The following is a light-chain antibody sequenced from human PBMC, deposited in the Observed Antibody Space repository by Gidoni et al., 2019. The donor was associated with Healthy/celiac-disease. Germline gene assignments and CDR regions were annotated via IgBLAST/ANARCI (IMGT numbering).Light chain of an antibody. J-gene: IGKJ4*01. CDR1: ETIDYK. CDR2: GAS. Sequence: ETVLTQSPVTLSVSSGERAALSCRASETIDYKLAWYQQKPGQAPRLLIYGASIRATGVPDRFRGSGSGTEFTLTISSLQSEDFAFYYCQQYSIWPPFTFGGGTKVEMK. V-gene: IGKV3-15*01. CDR3: QQYSIWPPFT.